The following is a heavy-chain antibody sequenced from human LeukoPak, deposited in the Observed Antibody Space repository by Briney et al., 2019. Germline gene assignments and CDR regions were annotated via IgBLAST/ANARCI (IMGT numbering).Heavy chain of an antibody. V-gene: IGHV4-4*07. Sequence: SETLSLTCTVSGGSISSYYWSWIRQPAGKGLEWIGRIYISWSTNYNPSLKSRVTMSVDTSKNQFSLKLSSVTAADTAVYYCARVNRVQQLVRYYYYMDVWGKGTTVTVSS. CDR3: ARVNRVQQLVRYYYYMDV. J-gene: IGHJ6*03. D-gene: IGHD6-13*01. CDR1: GGSISSYY. CDR2: IYISWST.